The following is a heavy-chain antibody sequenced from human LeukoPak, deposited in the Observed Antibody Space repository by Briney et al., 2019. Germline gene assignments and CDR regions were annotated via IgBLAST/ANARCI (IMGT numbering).Heavy chain of an antibody. J-gene: IGHJ3*02. V-gene: IGHV4-39*01. Sequence: SETLSLTCTVSGGSISSSSYYWGWTRQPPGKGLEWFGSIYYSGSTYYNPSLKSRVTISVDTSKNQFSLKLSSVTAADTAVYYCARHLYDSSGYYRDDAFDIWGQGTMVTVSS. CDR1: GGSISSSSYY. D-gene: IGHD3-22*01. CDR2: IYYSGST. CDR3: ARHLYDSSGYYRDDAFDI.